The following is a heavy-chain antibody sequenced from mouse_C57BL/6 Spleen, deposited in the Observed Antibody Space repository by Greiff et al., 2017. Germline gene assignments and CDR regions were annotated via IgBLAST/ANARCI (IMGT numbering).Heavy chain of an antibody. CDR2: ISYDGSN. Sequence: EVHLVESGPGLVKPSQSLSLTCSVTGYSITSGYYWNWIRQFPGNKLEWMGYISYDGSNNYNPSLKNRISITRDTSKNQFFLKLNSVTTEDTATYYCARETMVWDYAMDYWGQGTSVTVSS. CDR1: GYSITSGYY. J-gene: IGHJ4*01. D-gene: IGHD2-2*01. V-gene: IGHV3-6*01. CDR3: ARETMVWDYAMDY.